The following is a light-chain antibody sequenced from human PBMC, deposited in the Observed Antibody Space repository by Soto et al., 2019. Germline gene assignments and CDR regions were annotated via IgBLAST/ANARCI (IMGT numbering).Light chain of an antibody. J-gene: IGKJ2*01. V-gene: IGKV1-39*01. Sequence: DIQMHQSPSSLSASVGDTVSITCRAGQTFNNYLNWYQHKPGKVPKLLIYAATALQSGVPSRFSASASGTDFTLTIINVQPEDCGTYYCQQSYTSQQTFGQGTKLEI. CDR3: QQSYTSQQT. CDR2: AAT. CDR1: QTFNNY.